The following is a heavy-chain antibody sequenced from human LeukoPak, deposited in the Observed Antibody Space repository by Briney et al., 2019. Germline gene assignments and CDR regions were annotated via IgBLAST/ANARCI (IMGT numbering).Heavy chain of an antibody. J-gene: IGHJ3*02. D-gene: IGHD3-22*01. CDR2: IWYDGSNK. CDR1: GFTFSSYG. Sequence: PGGSLRLSCAASGFTFSSYGMHWVSQAPGKGLEWVAVIWYDGSNKYYADSVKGRFTISRDNSKNTLYLQMNSLRAEDTAVYYCARGRYYYDSSGYSNAFDIWGQGTMVTVSS. V-gene: IGHV3-33*01. CDR3: ARGRYYYDSSGYSNAFDI.